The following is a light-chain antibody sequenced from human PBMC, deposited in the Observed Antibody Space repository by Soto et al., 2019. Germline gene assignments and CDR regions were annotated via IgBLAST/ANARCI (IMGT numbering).Light chain of an antibody. CDR2: GAS. V-gene: IGKV3-15*01. J-gene: IGKJ1*01. CDR1: KSVSSN. Sequence: ETVMTQSPATLSVPPGERVTLSCRASKSVSSNLAWYQQKPGQAPRLLIFGASTRATGIPARFSGSGSGTEFTLTISSLQSEDFAVYYCQQHNNWPKTFGQGTKVDI. CDR3: QQHNNWPKT.